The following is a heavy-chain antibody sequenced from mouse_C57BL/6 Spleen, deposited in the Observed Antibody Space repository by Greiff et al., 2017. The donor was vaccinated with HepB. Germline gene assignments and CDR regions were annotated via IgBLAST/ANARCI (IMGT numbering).Heavy chain of an antibody. CDR3: ARYMRELLYY. D-gene: IGHD1-1*01. V-gene: IGHV7-3*01. J-gene: IGHJ2*01. CDR2: IRNKANGYTT. Sequence: EVKLVESGGGLVQPGGSLSLSCAASGFTFTDYYMSWVRQPPGKALEWLGFIRNKANGYTTEYSASVKGRFTISRDNSQSILYLQMNALRAEDSATYYCARYMRELLYYWGQGTTLTVSS. CDR1: GFTFTDYY.